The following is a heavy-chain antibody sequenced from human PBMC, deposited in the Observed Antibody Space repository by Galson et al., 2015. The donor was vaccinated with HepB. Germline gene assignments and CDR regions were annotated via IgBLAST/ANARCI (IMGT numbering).Heavy chain of an antibody. CDR1: GFTVSSNY. D-gene: IGHD3-3*01. CDR2: IYSGGST. V-gene: IGHV3-66*02. J-gene: IGHJ4*02. CDR3: ARDMRNDFWSGYHFDFDY. Sequence: SLRLSCAASGFTVSSNYMSWVRQAPGKGLEWVSVIYSGGSTYYADSVKGRFTISRDNSKNTLYLQMNSLRAEDTAVYYCARDMRNDFWSGYHFDFDYWGQGTLVTVSS.